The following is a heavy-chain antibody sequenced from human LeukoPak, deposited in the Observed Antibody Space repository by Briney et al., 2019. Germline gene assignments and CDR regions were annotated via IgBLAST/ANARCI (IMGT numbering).Heavy chain of an antibody. J-gene: IGHJ4*02. CDR3: AREPPGY. CDR2: IYTNGCA. V-gene: IGHV4-61*02. Sequence: SQTLSLTCTVSGASATSGNYYWNWIRQPAGKGLEWIGRIYTNGCASYNPSLKSRVTISIDASKNQFSLKLSSVTAADTAVYYCAREPPGYWGQGILVTVSS. CDR1: GASATSGNYY.